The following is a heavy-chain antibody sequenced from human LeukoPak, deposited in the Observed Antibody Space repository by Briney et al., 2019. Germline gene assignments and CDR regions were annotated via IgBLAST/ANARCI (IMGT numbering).Heavy chain of an antibody. Sequence: PGGSLRLSCTASGFTFSNAGMNWVRQAPGKGLEWVGRIKTKSEGGTTDYAAPAKGRFTISRDDSTKTLYLQMNSLKTEDTAVYYCTTDRMIYATNWAVSWFDPWGQGTLVTVSS. D-gene: IGHD2-8*01. J-gene: IGHJ5*02. CDR2: IKTKSEGGTT. V-gene: IGHV3-15*01. CDR1: GFTFSNAG. CDR3: TTDRMIYATNWAVSWFDP.